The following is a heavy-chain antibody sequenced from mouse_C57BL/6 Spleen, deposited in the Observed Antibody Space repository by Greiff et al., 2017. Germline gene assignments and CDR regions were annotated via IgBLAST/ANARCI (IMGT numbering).Heavy chain of an antibody. CDR1: GYSITSGYD. Sequence: EVKLQESGPGMVKPSQSLSLTCTVTGYSITSGYDWHWIRHFPGNKLEWMGYISYSGSTNYNPSLKSRISITHDTSKNHFFLKLNSVTTEDTATYYCAREGYSNWYFDVWGTGTTVTVSS. CDR2: ISYSGST. D-gene: IGHD2-5*01. J-gene: IGHJ1*03. V-gene: IGHV3-1*01. CDR3: AREGYSNWYFDV.